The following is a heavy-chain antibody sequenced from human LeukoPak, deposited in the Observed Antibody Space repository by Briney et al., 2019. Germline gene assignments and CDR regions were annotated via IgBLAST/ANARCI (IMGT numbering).Heavy chain of an antibody. Sequence: ASVKVPCKASGYTFTGYYMHWVRQAPGQGLEWMGRINPNSGGTNYAQKFQGRVTMTRDTSISTAYMELSRLRSDDTAVYYCARDPEYCTNGVCYIEGYWGQGTLVTVSS. J-gene: IGHJ4*02. D-gene: IGHD2-8*01. CDR3: ARDPEYCTNGVCYIEGY. CDR2: INPNSGGT. V-gene: IGHV1-2*06. CDR1: GYTFTGYY.